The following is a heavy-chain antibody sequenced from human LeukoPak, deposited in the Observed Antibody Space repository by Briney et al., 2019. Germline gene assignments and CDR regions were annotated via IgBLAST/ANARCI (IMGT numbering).Heavy chain of an antibody. CDR1: GFNVSRNY. J-gene: IGHJ4*02. Sequence: GGSLRLSCAASGFNVSRNYMNWVRQAPGKGLEWVSVICSGGSTYYADSVKGRFTISRDNSKNTLYLQMNSLRAEDTAVYYCARHYYDSSGYYGDDAYFDYWGQGTLVTVSS. CDR2: ICSGGST. V-gene: IGHV3-53*01. D-gene: IGHD3-22*01. CDR3: ARHYYDSSGYYGDDAYFDY.